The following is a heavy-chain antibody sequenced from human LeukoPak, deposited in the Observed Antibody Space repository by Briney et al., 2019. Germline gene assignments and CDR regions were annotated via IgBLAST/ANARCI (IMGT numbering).Heavy chain of an antibody. V-gene: IGHV3-48*02. J-gene: IGHJ4*02. CDR3: VRGGNLFDS. CDR2: ISSSGSTI. Sequence: PGGSLRLSCAASGFTFSSYWMHWVRQAPGKGLEWLSYISSSGSTIYYADSLKGRFTISRDNAQNSLYLQMNSLRDEDTAVYYCVRGGNLFDSWGQGTLVTVSS. CDR1: GFTFSSYW. D-gene: IGHD3-10*01.